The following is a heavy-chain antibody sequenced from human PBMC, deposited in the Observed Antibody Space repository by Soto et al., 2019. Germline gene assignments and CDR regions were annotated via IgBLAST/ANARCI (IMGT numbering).Heavy chain of an antibody. CDR2: IRSKSYGGTT. Sequence: GGSLRLSCTSSGFTFGDYAMNWFRQAPGKGLEWVGFIRSKSYGGTTEYAASVKGRFTISRDDSKSIAYLQMNSLKTEDTALYYCTRAGGVCSGGSCYSGADYWGQGTLVTVSS. CDR3: TRAGGVCSGGSCYSGADY. CDR1: GFTFGDYA. V-gene: IGHV3-49*03. J-gene: IGHJ4*02. D-gene: IGHD2-15*01.